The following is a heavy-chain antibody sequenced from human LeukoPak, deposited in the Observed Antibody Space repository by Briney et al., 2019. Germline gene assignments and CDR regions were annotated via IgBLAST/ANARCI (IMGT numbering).Heavy chain of an antibody. Sequence: GGSLRLSCAASGFTVSSNYMSWVRQAPGKGLEWVSVIYSGGSTYYADSVKGRFTISRDNSKNTLYLQMNSLRAEDTAVYYCARQWPGDAFDIWGQGTMVTVSS. CDR2: IYSGGST. J-gene: IGHJ3*02. CDR1: GFTVSSNY. D-gene: IGHD5-12*01. V-gene: IGHV3-66*04. CDR3: ARQWPGDAFDI.